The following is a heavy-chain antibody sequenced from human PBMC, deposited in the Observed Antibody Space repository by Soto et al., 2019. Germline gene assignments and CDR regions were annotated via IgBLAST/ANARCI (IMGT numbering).Heavy chain of an antibody. CDR2: ISWNSGTT. CDR3: AKGGSVALISASGTDNWFDP. V-gene: IGHV3-9*01. CDR1: GFTFDDHA. Sequence: PGGSLRLSCEASGFTFDDHAMHWVRQAPGKGLEWVPAISWNSGTTVYADSVRGRFTNSRDNAKNSLYLQMNSLKPGDTALYYCAKGGSVALISASGTDNWFDPWGQGTLVTV. J-gene: IGHJ5*02. D-gene: IGHD6-13*01.